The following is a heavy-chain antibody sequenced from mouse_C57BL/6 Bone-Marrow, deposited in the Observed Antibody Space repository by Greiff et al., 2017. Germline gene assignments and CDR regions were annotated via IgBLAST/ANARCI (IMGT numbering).Heavy chain of an antibody. J-gene: IGHJ1*03. V-gene: IGHV5-6*01. D-gene: IGHD2-10*01. CDR2: ISSGGSYT. CDR3: ARHPGLLPHWNYDV. CDR1: GFTFSSYG. Sequence: EVQLVESGGDLVKPGGSLKLSCAASGFTFSSYGMSWVRQTPDKRLEWVATISSGGSYTYYPDSVKGRFTISRDNAKNTLYLQMSSLKSEDTAMXDGARHPGLLPHWNYDVWGTGTTVTVSS.